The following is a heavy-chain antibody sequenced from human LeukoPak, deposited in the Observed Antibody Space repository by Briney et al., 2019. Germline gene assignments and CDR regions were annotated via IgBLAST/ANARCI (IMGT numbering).Heavy chain of an antibody. D-gene: IGHD3-16*01. CDR1: GITFSDSW. J-gene: IGHJ6*02. CDR2: MNQDGSAK. CDR3: ATYTHWVAGDV. Sequence: PGGSLRLSCAASGITFSDSWMSWVRQAPGKGLEWVANMNQDGSAKGYVDSVKGRFTISRDNARNSLYLQMSSLRPEDTAVYYCATYTHWVAGDVWGQGTTVTVSS. V-gene: IGHV3-7*01.